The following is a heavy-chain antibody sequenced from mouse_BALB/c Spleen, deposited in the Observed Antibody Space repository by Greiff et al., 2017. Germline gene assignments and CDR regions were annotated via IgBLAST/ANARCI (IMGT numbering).Heavy chain of an antibody. Sequence: EVMLVESGGGLVKPGGSLKLSCAASGFAFSSYDMFWVRQTPEKRLEWVAYISSGGGSTYYPDTVKGRFTISRDNAKNTLYLQMSSLKSEDTAMYYCARQDYGLYYAMDYWGQGTSVTVSS. V-gene: IGHV5-12-1*01. CDR1: GFAFSSYD. CDR2: ISSGGGST. J-gene: IGHJ4*01. D-gene: IGHD1-1*02. CDR3: ARQDYGLYYAMDY.